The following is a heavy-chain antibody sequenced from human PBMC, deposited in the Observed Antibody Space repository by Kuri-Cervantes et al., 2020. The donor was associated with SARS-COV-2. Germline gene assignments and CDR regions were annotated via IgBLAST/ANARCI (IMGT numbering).Heavy chain of an antibody. CDR1: GGFISMYY. CDR2: THYSGST. CDR3: ARRIGSSSPYYYFDY. J-gene: IGHJ4*02. V-gene: IGHV4-59*12. D-gene: IGHD6-13*01. Sequence: SETLSLTCTVSGGFISMYYWSWIRQPPGKGLEWIGYTHYSGSTNSNPSLKSRVTISLDTPKNQFSLRLTSVTAADTAVYYCARRIGSSSPYYYFDYWGQGAVVTVSS.